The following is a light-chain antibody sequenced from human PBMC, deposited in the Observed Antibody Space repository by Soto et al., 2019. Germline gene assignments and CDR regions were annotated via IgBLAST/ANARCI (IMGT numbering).Light chain of an antibody. CDR2: DAS. V-gene: IGKV1-5*01. J-gene: IGKJ3*01. Sequence: DIQISQSPSTLSASVGDRVTITCRTSQSITSWLAWYQQKPGKAPKLLIYDASILQSGVPSRFSGSGSETEFTLTISSLQPDDFATYYCQQYNGYRVGPGTKVDIK. CDR3: QQYNGYR. CDR1: QSITSW.